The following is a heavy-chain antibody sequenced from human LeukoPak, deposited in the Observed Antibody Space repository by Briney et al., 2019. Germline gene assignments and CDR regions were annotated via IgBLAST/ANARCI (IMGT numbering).Heavy chain of an antibody. D-gene: IGHD3/OR15-3a*01. CDR2: ISGSGVTT. CDR1: GFTFSSYA. V-gene: IGHV3-23*01. CDR3: AKHFCTGLDCSLFDS. J-gene: IGHJ4*02. Sequence: GGSLRLSCVASGFTFSSYAMAWVRQAPGKGLEWVSAISGSGVTTHNAGSVKGRFSISRDNSKDTLYLQMNSLRAEDTALYYCAKHFCTGLDCSLFDSWGQGTLVTVSS.